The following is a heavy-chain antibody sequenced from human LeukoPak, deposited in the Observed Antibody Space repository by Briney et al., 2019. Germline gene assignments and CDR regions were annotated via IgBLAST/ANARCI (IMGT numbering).Heavy chain of an antibody. CDR1: GGTFSSYA. D-gene: IGHD2-2*01. CDR3: ASGSAVRGREYYYYGMDV. V-gene: IGHV1-69*04. CDR2: IIPIFGIA. J-gene: IGHJ6*02. Sequence: SVKVSCKASGGTFSSYAISWVRQAPGQGLEWMGRIIPIFGIANYAQKFQGRVTITADKSTSTAYMELSSLRSEDTAVYYCASGSAVRGREYYYYGMDVWGQGTTVTVSS.